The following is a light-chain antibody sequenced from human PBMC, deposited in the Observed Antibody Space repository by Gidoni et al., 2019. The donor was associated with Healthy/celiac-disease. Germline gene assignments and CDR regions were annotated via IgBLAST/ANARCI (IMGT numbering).Light chain of an antibody. CDR1: QSISSW. Sequence: DIKITKSPSTLSASVGDRVTITCRDSQSISSWLAWYQQKPGKAPKLLIYDASSLEIGVPSRFSGSGSGTEFTLTISSLQPDDFATYYCQQYNSYSWTFGQGTKVEIK. J-gene: IGKJ1*01. CDR3: QQYNSYSWT. CDR2: DAS. V-gene: IGKV1-5*01.